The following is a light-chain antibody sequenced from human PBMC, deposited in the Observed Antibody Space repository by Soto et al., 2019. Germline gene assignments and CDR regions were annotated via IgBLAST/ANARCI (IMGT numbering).Light chain of an antibody. Sequence: QLVLTQPPSVSGAPGQRVTISCTGSSSNFGAGYDVHWYQQLPGTATKLLIYGNSNRPSGVPDRFSGSRSGTSASLAITGLQAEDEADYYCQSYDTSLSAYVFGIGTKLTVL. J-gene: IGLJ1*01. CDR2: GNS. CDR1: SSNFGAGYD. CDR3: QSYDTSLSAYV. V-gene: IGLV1-40*01.